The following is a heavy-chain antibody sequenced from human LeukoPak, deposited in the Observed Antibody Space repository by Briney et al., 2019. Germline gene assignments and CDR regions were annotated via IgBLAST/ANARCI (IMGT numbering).Heavy chain of an antibody. D-gene: IGHD1-26*01. J-gene: IGHJ4*02. Sequence: GGSLRLSCTASGFTFSTYTMYWVRHPPGKRLEWVSIIGNNGGGIHYADSVKGRFTVSRDNPKNTLSLQMNSLRAEDTAVYYCAKGGKWDVTPFDYWGQGTLVTVSS. CDR2: IGNNGGGI. CDR1: GFTFSTYT. CDR3: AKGGKWDVTPFDY. V-gene: IGHV3-23*01.